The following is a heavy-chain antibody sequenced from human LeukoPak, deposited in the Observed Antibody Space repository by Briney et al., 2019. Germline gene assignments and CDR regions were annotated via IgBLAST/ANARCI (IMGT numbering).Heavy chain of an antibody. V-gene: IGHV4-34*01. D-gene: IGHD3-16*02. CDR1: GGSFSGYY. CDR2: INHSGGT. Sequence: SETLSLTCAVYGGSFSGYYWSWIRQPPGKGLEWIGEINHSGGTNYNPSPKSRVTISVDTSNNQISLKLISVPAADRAADYYAGDHDYVWGSYRPYYFDYWGQGTLVTVSS. J-gene: IGHJ4*02. CDR3: AGDHDYVWGSYRPYYFDY.